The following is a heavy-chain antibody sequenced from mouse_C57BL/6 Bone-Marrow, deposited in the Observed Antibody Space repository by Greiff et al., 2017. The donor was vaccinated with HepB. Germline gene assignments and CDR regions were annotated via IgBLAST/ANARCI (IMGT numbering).Heavy chain of an antibody. CDR1: GYAFSSSW. J-gene: IGHJ3*01. CDR3: AREGLRRGSPY. CDR2: IYPGDGDT. V-gene: IGHV1-82*01. Sequence: QVQLQQSGPELVKPGASVKISCKASGYAFSSSWMNWVKQRPGKGLEWIGRIYPGDGDTNYNGKFKGKATLTADKSSSTAYMQLSSLTSEDSAVYFCAREGLRRGSPYWGQGTLVTVSA. D-gene: IGHD2-4*01.